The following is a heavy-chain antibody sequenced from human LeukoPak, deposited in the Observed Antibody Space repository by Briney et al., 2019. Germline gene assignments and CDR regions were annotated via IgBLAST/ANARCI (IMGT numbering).Heavy chain of an antibody. D-gene: IGHD3-16*02. V-gene: IGHV1-2*02. CDR2: INPNSGGT. J-gene: IGHJ4*02. Sequence: ASVRVSCKASGYTFTGYYMHWVRQAPGQGREGMGWINPNSGGTNYAQKFQGRVTMTRDTSISTAYMELSRLRSDDTAVHYCARRYDYVWGSYRYGPNDYWGQGTLVTVSS. CDR3: ARRYDYVWGSYRYGPNDY. CDR1: GYTFTGYY.